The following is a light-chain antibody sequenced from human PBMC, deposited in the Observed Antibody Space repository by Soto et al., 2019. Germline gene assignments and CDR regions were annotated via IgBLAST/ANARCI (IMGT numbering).Light chain of an antibody. J-gene: IGLJ1*01. CDR1: SSDVGGYKY. Sequence: QSALTQPASVSGSPGQSISIYCTGTSSDVGGYKYVSWYQRHPGKAPKLIIYHVSDRPSGVSDRFSASKSGDTASLTISGLQAEDEADYFCSSYTSGTTPFVFGTGTKLTVL. CDR2: HVS. V-gene: IGLV2-14*03. CDR3: SSYTSGTTPFV.